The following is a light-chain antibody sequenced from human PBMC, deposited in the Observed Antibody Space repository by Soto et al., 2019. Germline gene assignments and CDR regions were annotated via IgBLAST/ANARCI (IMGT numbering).Light chain of an antibody. CDR2: DNN. Sequence: QSVLTQPPSVSAAPGQKVTISCSGSSSNIGNNYVSWYQQLPGTAPKLLIYDNNKRPSGIPDRFSGSKSGTSATLGITGLQTGDEADYYCGTWDSSLSVVFGGGTKRPS. J-gene: IGLJ2*01. CDR1: SSNIGNNY. CDR3: GTWDSSLSVV. V-gene: IGLV1-51*01.